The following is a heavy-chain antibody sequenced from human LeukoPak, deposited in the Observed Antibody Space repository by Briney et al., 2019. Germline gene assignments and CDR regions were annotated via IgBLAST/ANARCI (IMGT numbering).Heavy chain of an antibody. CDR2: IYTSGST. J-gene: IGHJ6*03. CDR1: GGSISSGSDY. D-gene: IGHD2-2*01. V-gene: IGHV4-61*02. CDR3: AREGTLVPAATSYYYYMDA. Sequence: SETLSLTCTVSGGSISSGSDYWSWIRQPAGNGLEWIGRIYTSGSTNYNPSLKSRVTISVATSKNQFSLKLSSVTAADTAVYYCAREGTLVPAATSYYYYMDAWGKGTTVTVSS.